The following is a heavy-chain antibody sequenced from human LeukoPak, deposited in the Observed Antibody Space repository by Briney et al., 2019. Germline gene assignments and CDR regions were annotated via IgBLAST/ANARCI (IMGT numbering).Heavy chain of an antibody. CDR2: ISSSSSYI. V-gene: IGHV3-21*01. J-gene: IGHJ4*02. Sequence: GGSLRLSCAASGFTFSSYSMNWVRQAPGKGLEWVSSISSSSSYIHYADSVKGRFTISRDNAKNSLYLQMNSLRAEDTAVYYCARDPDFSSGWYFDYWGQGTLVTVSS. CDR3: ARDPDFSSGWYFDY. CDR1: GFTFSSYS. D-gene: IGHD6-19*01.